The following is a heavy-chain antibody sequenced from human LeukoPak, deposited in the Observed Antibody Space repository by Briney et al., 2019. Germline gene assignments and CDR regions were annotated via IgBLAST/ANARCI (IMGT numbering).Heavy chain of an antibody. D-gene: IGHD3-16*02. CDR1: GCSISSYY. CDR2: IYYSGST. V-gene: IGHV4-59*01. CDR3: ARAYDYVWGSYRSENWFDP. J-gene: IGHJ5*02. Sequence: PSETLSLTCTVSGCSISSYYWSWIRQPPGKGLEWIGYIYYSGSTNYNPSLKSRVTISVDTSKNQFSLKLSSVTAADTAVYYCARAYDYVWGSYRSENWFDPWGQGTLVTVSS.